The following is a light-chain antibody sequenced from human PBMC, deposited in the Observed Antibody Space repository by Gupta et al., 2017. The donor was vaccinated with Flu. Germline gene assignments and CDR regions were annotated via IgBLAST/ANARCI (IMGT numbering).Light chain of an antibody. Sequence: DIQMTQSPSSLSASVGDRVTITCRASQSISSYLNWYQQKPGKAPKLLIYAASSLQSGVPSRFSGSGSGTDFTLTISSRQPEDFATYYCQQSYSTPWVFGQGTKVEIK. J-gene: IGKJ1*01. CDR3: QQSYSTPWV. V-gene: IGKV1-39*01. CDR2: AAS. CDR1: QSISSY.